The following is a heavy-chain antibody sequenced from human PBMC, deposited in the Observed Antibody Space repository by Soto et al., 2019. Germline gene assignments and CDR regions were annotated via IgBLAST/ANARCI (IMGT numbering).Heavy chain of an antibody. V-gene: IGHV3-53*01. Sequence: EVQLVESGGGLIQPGGSLRLSCAASGFTVSSNHMSWVRQAPGKGLEWVSLFYSGGSTYYADSVKGRFIISRDNAKNTLYLQMNSLRAEDTAVYYCARDSKGPFDYWGQGTLVTVSS. J-gene: IGHJ4*02. CDR3: ARDSKGPFDY. CDR1: GFTVSSNH. CDR2: FYSGGST.